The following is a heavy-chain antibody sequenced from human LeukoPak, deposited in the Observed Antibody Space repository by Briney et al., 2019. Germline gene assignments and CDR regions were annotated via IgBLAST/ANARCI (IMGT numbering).Heavy chain of an antibody. CDR3: ARGSNLNPYYYYYMDV. Sequence: VKVSCKASGGTFSSYAISWVRQAPGQGLEWMGGIIPIFGTANYAQKFQGRVTITTDESTSTAYMELSSLRSEDTAVYYCARGSNLNPYYYYYMDVWGKGTTVTVSS. D-gene: IGHD1-20*01. V-gene: IGHV1-69*05. J-gene: IGHJ6*03. CDR1: GGTFSSYA. CDR2: IIPIFGTA.